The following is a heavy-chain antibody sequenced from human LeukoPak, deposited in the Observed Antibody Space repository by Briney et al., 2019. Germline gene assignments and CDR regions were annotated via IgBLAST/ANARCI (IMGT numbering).Heavy chain of an antibody. V-gene: IGHV3-21*01. Sequence: NPGGSLRLSCAASGFTFSSYSMNWVRQAPGKGLEWVSSISSSSYIYYADSVKGRFTISRDNAKNSLYLQMNSLRAEDTAVYYCARDNYDFWSGYYASVGYWGQGTLVTVSS. J-gene: IGHJ4*02. D-gene: IGHD3-3*01. CDR3: ARDNYDFWSGYYASVGY. CDR1: GFTFSSYS. CDR2: ISSSSYI.